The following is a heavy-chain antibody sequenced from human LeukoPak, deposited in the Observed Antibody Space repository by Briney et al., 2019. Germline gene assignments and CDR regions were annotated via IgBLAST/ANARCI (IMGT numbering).Heavy chain of an antibody. V-gene: IGHV1-18*01. Sequence: ASVKVSCKSSGYTFTSYGISWVRQAPGQGLEWMGWISAYNGNTNYAQKLQGRVTMTTDTSTSTAYKELRSLKSDDTAVYYCARKPYGSGSYRYYMDVWGKGTTVTVSS. CDR3: ARKPYGSGSYRYYMDV. CDR1: GYTFTSYG. D-gene: IGHD3-10*01. J-gene: IGHJ6*03. CDR2: ISAYNGNT.